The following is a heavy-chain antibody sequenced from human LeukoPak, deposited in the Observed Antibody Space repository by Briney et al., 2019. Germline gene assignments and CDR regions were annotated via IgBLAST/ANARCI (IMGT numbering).Heavy chain of an antibody. CDR2: IYYSGST. D-gene: IGHD1-26*01. CDR3: ARIVGGSLDY. CDR1: GGSISSYY. J-gene: IGHJ4*02. Sequence: SETLSLTCTVSGGSISSYYWGWIRQPPGKGLEWIGSIYYSGSTYYNPSLKSRVTISVDTSKNQFSLNLSSVTAADTAVYYCARIVGGSLDYWGQGTLVTVSS. V-gene: IGHV4-39*07.